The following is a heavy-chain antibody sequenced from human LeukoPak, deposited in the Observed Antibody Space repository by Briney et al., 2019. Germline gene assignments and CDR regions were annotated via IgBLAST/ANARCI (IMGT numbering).Heavy chain of an antibody. J-gene: IGHJ4*02. CDR1: VYSINTDYF. CDR2: IYYSGST. Sequence: SETLSLTCFVPVYSINTDYFWGWIRQPPGKGLEWIGSIYYSGSTYYNPSLKSRVTISVDTSKNQFFLNLSSVTAADTAVYYCARSSAINSASDYWGQGTLVTVSS. V-gene: IGHV4-38-2*01. D-gene: IGHD4-23*01. CDR3: ARSSAINSASDY.